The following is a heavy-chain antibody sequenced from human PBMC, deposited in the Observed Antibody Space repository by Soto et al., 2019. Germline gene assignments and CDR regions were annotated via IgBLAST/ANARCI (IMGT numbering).Heavy chain of an antibody. V-gene: IGHV3-33*01. J-gene: IGHJ4*02. Sequence: QVQLVESGGGVVQPGRSLRLSCAASGFTFSSYGMHWVRQAPGKGLEWVAVTWYDGSNKYYADSVKGRFTISRDNSKNTLYLQMNGLRAEDTAVYYCSRDAFGNIRYVEYWGQGTLVTVSS. CDR3: SRDAFGNIRYVEY. CDR1: GFTFSSYG. CDR2: TWYDGSNK. D-gene: IGHD3-10*01.